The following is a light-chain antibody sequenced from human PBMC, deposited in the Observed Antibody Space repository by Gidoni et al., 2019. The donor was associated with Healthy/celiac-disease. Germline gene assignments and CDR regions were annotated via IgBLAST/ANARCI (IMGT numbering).Light chain of an antibody. CDR2: GAS. J-gene: IGKJ2*01. V-gene: IGKV3-20*01. CDR1: QSVSSSY. Sequence: EIVFTHSPGTLSLSPGERATLSCRASQSVSSSYLAWYQQKPGQAPRLLIYGASSRATGIPDRFSGSGSGTDFTLTISRLEPEDFAVYYCQQYGSSPHTFGQGTKLEIK. CDR3: QQYGSSPHT.